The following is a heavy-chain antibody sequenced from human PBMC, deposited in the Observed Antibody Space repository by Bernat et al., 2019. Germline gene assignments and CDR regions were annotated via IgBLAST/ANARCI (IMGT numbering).Heavy chain of an antibody. D-gene: IGHD2-2*01. Sequence: EVQLVQSGAEVKKPGESLKISCKGSGYSFTSYWIGWVRQMPGKGLEWMGIIYPGDSDTRYSPSFQGKVTISADKSISTAYLQWSSLKASDTAMYYCARYLYCSSTSCPYNWFDPWGQGTLVTVSS. V-gene: IGHV5-51*01. CDR2: IYPGDSDT. CDR3: ARYLYCSSTSCPYNWFDP. J-gene: IGHJ5*02. CDR1: GYSFTSYW.